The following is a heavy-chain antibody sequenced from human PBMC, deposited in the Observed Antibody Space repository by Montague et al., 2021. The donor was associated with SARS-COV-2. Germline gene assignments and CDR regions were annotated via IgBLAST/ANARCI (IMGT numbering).Heavy chain of an antibody. CDR3: ARSGSEPAAIDYYGMDV. CDR1: GFTFSSYA. Sequence: SLRLSCAASGFTFSSYAMHWVRQAPGKGLEWVADISYDGSNKYYADSVKGRFTISRDNSKNTLYLQMNSLRAEDTAVYYCARSGSEPAAIDYYGMDVWGQGTTVTVSS. V-gene: IGHV3-30*04. D-gene: IGHD2-2*01. J-gene: IGHJ6*02. CDR2: ISYDGSNK.